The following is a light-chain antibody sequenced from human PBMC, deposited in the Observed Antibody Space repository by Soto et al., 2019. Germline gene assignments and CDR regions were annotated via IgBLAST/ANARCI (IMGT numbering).Light chain of an antibody. J-gene: IGKJ4*01. V-gene: IGKV1-33*01. CDR1: QDIANF. Sequence: DIQMTQSPSSLSASVGDRVSITCQASQDIANFLNWYQQNPGKDPKLLIYDASNLKTGVPSRFSGSGAGTDFTLTISSRQPEDISTYYCQQYDNCVLTFGGGTKVEIK. CDR3: QQYDNCVLT. CDR2: DAS.